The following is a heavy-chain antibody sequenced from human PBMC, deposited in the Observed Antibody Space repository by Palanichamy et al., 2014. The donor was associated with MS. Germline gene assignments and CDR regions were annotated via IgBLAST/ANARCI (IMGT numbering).Heavy chain of an antibody. D-gene: IGHD3-3*01. CDR1: IFTFSGYD. J-gene: IGHJ3*02. CDR3: AICSRMTTFGVVDAFDM. CDR2: ISYDGKKQ. Sequence: QVQLVESGGGVVQPGRSLRLSCGVSIFTFSGYDLHWVRQAPGKGLEWVAFISYDGKKQFYADCVKGRFTFSRDISNNTLYLQLDSLRPEDTAVYYCAICSRMTTFGVVDAFDMWGQGTMVTVSS. V-gene: IGHV3-30*03.